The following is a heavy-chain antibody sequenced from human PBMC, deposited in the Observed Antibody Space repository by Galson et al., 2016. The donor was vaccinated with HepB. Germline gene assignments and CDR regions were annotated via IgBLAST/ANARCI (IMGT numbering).Heavy chain of an antibody. CDR3: ARAQPLRSYYFDY. CDR2: IIPIFGTA. CDR1: GGTFGSYG. Sequence: SVKVSCKASGGTFGSYGISWVRQAPGQGLEWMGGIIPIFGTANYAQKFQGRVTITADESTSTAYMELSSLRSEDTAVYYCARAQPLRSYYFDYWGQGTLVTVSS. V-gene: IGHV1-69*13. D-gene: IGHD6-6*01. J-gene: IGHJ4*02.